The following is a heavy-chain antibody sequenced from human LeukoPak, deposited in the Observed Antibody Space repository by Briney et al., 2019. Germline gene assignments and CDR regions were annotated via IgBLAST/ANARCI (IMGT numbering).Heavy chain of an antibody. CDR2: ISWNSNDI. V-gene: IGHV3-9*01. D-gene: IGHD6-19*01. CDR1: GLTFDDYA. Sequence: PGGSLRLSCAASGLTFDDYAMHWVRQAPGKGLEWVSGISWNSNDIGYADSVKGRFTISRDNAKNSLYLQMNSLRAEDTALYYCAKDLRYSSAGGLDYWGQGTLVTVSS. J-gene: IGHJ4*02. CDR3: AKDLRYSSAGGLDY.